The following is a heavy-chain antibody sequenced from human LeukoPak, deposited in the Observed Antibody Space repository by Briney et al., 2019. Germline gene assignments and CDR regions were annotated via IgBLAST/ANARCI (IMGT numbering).Heavy chain of an antibody. CDR3: ARDFCSGGSCYPDAFDI. CDR1: GFTFSSYG. Sequence: GGSLRLSCAPSGFTFSSYGMHWVRQAPGKGVEWVAVIWYDGTNTYYADSVKGRFTISRDNSKNTLYLQMNSLRAEDTAVYYCARDFCSGGSCYPDAFDIWGQGTMVTVSS. D-gene: IGHD2-15*01. CDR2: IWYDGTNT. V-gene: IGHV3-33*01. J-gene: IGHJ3*02.